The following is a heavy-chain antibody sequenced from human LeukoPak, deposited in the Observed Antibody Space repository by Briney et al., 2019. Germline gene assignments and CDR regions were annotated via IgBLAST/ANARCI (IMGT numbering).Heavy chain of an antibody. J-gene: IGHJ5*02. Sequence: PSETLSLTCAVYGGSFSGYYWSWIRQPPGKELEWIGEINHSGSTNYNPSLKSRVTISVDTSKNQFSLKLSSVTAADTAVYYCARGRSISYSSSWYKGAWFDPWGQGTLVTVSS. CDR2: INHSGST. V-gene: IGHV4-34*01. CDR1: GGSFSGYY. CDR3: ARGRSISYSSSWYKGAWFDP. D-gene: IGHD6-13*01.